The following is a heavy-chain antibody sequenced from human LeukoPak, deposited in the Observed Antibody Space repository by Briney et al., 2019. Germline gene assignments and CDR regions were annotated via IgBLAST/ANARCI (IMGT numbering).Heavy chain of an antibody. D-gene: IGHD2-21*02. CDR3: ARDRIVVVTARYYYYGMDV. CDR1: GFAFTTYS. CDR2: VSASGDRT. Sequence: GESLRLSCAASGFAFTTYSMSWVRQAPGMGLEWLSAVSASGDRTYYADSVKGRFTISRDNSKNTLYLQMNSLRAEDTAVYYCARDRIVVVTARYYYYGMDVWGQGTTVTVSS. V-gene: IGHV3-23*01. J-gene: IGHJ6*02.